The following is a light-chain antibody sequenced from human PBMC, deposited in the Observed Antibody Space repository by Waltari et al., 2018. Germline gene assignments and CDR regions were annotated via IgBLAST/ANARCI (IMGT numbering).Light chain of an antibody. CDR1: QSVGRA. J-gene: IGKJ1*01. CDR3: QHYVRLPVT. Sequence: EIVLTQSPGTLSLSPGERATLSCWASQSVGRALAWYQQKRGQAPRLLIYGASTRAIGIPDRFSGSGSGTDFSLTINRLEPEDFAVYYCQHYVRLPVTFGQGTKVEIK. V-gene: IGKV3-20*01. CDR2: GAS.